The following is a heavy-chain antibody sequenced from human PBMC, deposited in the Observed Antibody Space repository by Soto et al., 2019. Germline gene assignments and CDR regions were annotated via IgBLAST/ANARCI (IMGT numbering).Heavy chain of an antibody. CDR2: IYYSGST. Sequence: PSETLSLTCTVSGGSISSGGYYWSWIRQHPGEGLEWIGYIYYSGSTYYNPSLKSRVTISVDTSKNQFSLKLSSVTAADTAVYYCAGFTFGGVIAMYYFDYWGQGTLVTVSS. D-gene: IGHD3-16*02. CDR3: AGFTFGGVIAMYYFDY. V-gene: IGHV4-31*03. J-gene: IGHJ4*02. CDR1: GGSISSGGYY.